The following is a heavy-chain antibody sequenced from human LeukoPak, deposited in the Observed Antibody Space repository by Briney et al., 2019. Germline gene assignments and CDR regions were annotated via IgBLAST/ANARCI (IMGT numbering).Heavy chain of an antibody. CDR3: ARDLPELDAFDI. CDR2: IYSGGST. V-gene: IGHV3-53*01. D-gene: IGHD1-7*01. J-gene: IGHJ3*02. CDR1: GFTFSNYA. Sequence: GGSLRLSCAVSGFTFSNYAMSWVRQAPGKGLEWVSVIYSGGSTYYADSVKGRFTISRDNSKNTLYLQMNSLRAEDTAVYYCARDLPELDAFDIWGQGTMVTVSS.